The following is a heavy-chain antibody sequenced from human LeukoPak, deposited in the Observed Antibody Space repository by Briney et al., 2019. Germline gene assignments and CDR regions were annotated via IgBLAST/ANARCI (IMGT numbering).Heavy chain of an antibody. D-gene: IGHD5-18*01. CDR2: IYTSGST. Sequence: SETLSLTCTVSGGSISSYYWSWLRQPAGKGLEWIGRIYTSGSTNYNPSLKSRVTMSVDTSKNQFSLKLSSVTAADTAVYYCARGYSFSTYYFDYWGQGTLVTVSS. J-gene: IGHJ4*02. CDR1: GGSISSYY. CDR3: ARGYSFSTYYFDY. V-gene: IGHV4-4*07.